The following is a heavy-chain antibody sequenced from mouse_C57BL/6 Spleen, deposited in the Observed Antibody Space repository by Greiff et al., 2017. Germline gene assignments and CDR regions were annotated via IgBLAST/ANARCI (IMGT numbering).Heavy chain of an antibody. D-gene: IGHD3-1*01. J-gene: IGHJ4*01. CDR2: ISSGGSYT. CDR3: ARHSSEGYAMDY. V-gene: IGHV5-6*02. CDR1: GFTFSSYG. Sequence: EVMLVESGGDLVKPGGSLKLSCAASGFTFSSYGMSWVRQTPDKRLEWVATISSGGSYTYYPDSVKGRFTISRDNAKNTLYLQMSSLKSEDTAMYYCARHSSEGYAMDYWGQGTSVTVSS.